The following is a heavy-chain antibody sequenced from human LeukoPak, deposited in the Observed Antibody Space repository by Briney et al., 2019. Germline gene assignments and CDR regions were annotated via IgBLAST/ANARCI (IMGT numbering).Heavy chain of an antibody. CDR1: GFTFSSYA. CDR3: AKGLRRLYAPFDY. J-gene: IGHJ4*02. V-gene: IGHV3-23*01. CDR2: ISGSGGST. Sequence: GGSPRLSCAASGFTFSSYAMSWVRQAPGKGLEWVSAISGSGGSTYYADSVKGRFTISRDNSKNTLYLQMNSLRAEDTAVYYCAKGLRRLYAPFDYWGQGTLVTVSS. D-gene: IGHD2/OR15-2a*01.